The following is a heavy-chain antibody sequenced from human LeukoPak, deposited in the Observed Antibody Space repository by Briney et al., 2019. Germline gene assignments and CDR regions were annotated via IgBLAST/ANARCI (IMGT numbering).Heavy chain of an antibody. V-gene: IGHV3-30*03. CDR3: ASFDFWSGYYMDAFDI. CDR2: ISYDGSNK. J-gene: IGHJ3*02. D-gene: IGHD3-3*01. Sequence: PGRSLRLSCAASGFTFSSYGMHWVRQAPGKGLEWVAVISYDGSNKYYADSVKGRFTISRDNSKNTLYLQMNSLRAEDTAVYYCASFDFWSGYYMDAFDIWGQGTMVTVSS. CDR1: GFTFSSYG.